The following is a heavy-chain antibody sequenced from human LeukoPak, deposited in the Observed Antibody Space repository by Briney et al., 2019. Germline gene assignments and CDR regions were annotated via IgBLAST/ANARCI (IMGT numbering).Heavy chain of an antibody. D-gene: IGHD5-12*01. Sequence: SETLSLTCSVYSGSFSGYYWSWIRQPPGKGLEWIGEINHSVGTNYNPSLKSRVTMSLDTSKNQSSLKLSSVTAADTAVYYCARGHRHNSGYDSYYYYYYYMDVWGKGTTVTVSS. CDR2: INHSVGT. V-gene: IGHV4-34*01. J-gene: IGHJ6*03. CDR1: SGSFSGYY. CDR3: ARGHRHNSGYDSYYYYYYYMDV.